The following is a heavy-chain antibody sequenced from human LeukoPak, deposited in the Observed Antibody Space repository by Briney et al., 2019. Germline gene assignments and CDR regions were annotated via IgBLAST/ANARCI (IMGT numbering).Heavy chain of an antibody. CDR2: MSYTETT. D-gene: IGHD4-23*01. CDR3: ARLSPSATVAHWFVP. V-gene: IGHV4-39*02. CDR1: GVSGKNRFYF. J-gene: IGHJ5*02. Sequence: SETLSLTCTVSGVSGKNRFYFWRWTRQPPGKVLERVATMSYTETTYYSPSLESRVTMSVDTSQTHFSLTLNSVTPADTAVYYCARLSPSATVAHWFVPWGQGTLGTVSS.